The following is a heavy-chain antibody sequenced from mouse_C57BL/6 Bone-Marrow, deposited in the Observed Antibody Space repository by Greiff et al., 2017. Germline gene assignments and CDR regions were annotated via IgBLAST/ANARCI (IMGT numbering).Heavy chain of an antibody. Sequence: EVQLKESGAELVRPGASVKLSCTASGFNIKDDYMHWVKQRPEQGLEWIGWIDPENGDTEYASKFQGKATITADTSSNTAYLQLSSLTSEDTAVYYCTSYYYGSSWFAYWGQGTLVTVSA. J-gene: IGHJ3*01. CDR2: IDPENGDT. CDR1: GFNIKDDY. V-gene: IGHV14-4*01. CDR3: TSYYYGSSWFAY. D-gene: IGHD1-1*01.